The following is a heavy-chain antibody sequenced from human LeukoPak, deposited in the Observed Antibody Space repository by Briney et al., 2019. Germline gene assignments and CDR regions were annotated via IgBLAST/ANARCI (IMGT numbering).Heavy chain of an antibody. V-gene: IGHV1-46*01. D-gene: IGHD5-18*01. CDR3: AGEIGPRQLHLWGSAFDY. CDR1: GYTFTNYY. CDR2: INPSGGGT. J-gene: IGHJ4*02. Sequence: ASVKVSCKASGYTFTNYYMHWVRQAPGQGLEWMGIINPSGGGTSYAQKFQGRLTMTRDTSTTTVYMELSSLRSEDTAMYYCAGEIGPRQLHLWGSAFDYWGRGTLVTVSS.